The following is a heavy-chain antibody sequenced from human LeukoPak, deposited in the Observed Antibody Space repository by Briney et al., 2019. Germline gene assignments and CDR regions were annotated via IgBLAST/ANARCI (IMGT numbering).Heavy chain of an antibody. D-gene: IGHD5-18*01. Sequence: SETLSLTCTVSDFYISSGHYWGWIRQPPGKGLEWIANIHHAGSTYYNPSLKSRVTISVDTSKNQFSLKLNSVTAADTAVYYCARDIDKTAMLFKGFDTWGQGTLVTVSS. CDR3: ARDIDKTAMLFKGFDT. CDR2: IHHAGST. CDR1: DFYISSGHY. J-gene: IGHJ5*02. V-gene: IGHV4-38-2*02.